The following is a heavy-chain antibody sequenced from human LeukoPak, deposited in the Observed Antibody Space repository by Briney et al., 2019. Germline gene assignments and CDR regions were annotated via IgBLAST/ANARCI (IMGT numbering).Heavy chain of an antibody. CDR1: GGSISSSNYY. Sequence: PSETLSLTCTVSGGSISSSNYYWGWLRQPPGQGLEWIGSIYYTGITYYNPSHKSRVIISIDTPKNQFSLKLSAVTAADTAVYYCATRYSSGWYVNWFDPWGQGALVTVSS. D-gene: IGHD6-19*01. CDR2: IYYTGIT. V-gene: IGHV4-39*01. CDR3: ATRYSSGWYVNWFDP. J-gene: IGHJ5*02.